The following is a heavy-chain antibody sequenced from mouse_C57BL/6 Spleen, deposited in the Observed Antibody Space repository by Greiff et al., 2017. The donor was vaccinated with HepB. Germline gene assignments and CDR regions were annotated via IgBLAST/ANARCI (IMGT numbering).Heavy chain of an antibody. Sequence: EVQLQQSGAELVRPGASVKLSCTASGFNIKDYYMHWVKQRPEQGLEWIGRIDPEDGDTEYAPKFQGKATMTADTSSNPAYLQLSSLTSEDTAVYYGTAWGSYAMDYWGQGTSVTVSS. V-gene: IGHV14-1*01. CDR1: GFNIKDYY. CDR3: TAWGSYAMDY. CDR2: IDPEDGDT. J-gene: IGHJ4*01.